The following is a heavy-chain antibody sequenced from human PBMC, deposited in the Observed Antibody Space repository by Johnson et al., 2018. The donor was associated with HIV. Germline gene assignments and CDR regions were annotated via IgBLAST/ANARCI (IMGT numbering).Heavy chain of an antibody. CDR1: GFTFDEYG. Sequence: VQLVESGGGVVRPGGSLRLSCAASGFTFDEYGMSWVRQAPGKGLEWVSGINWSGGTTGYADSVKGRFTISRDNTKNSLYLQMNSLRPEDTAVYYCARDHGWSRGWLFDAFDIWGQGTMGTVSS. CDR3: ARDHGWSRGWLFDAFDI. V-gene: IGHV3-20*04. CDR2: INWSGGTT. D-gene: IGHD6-19*01. J-gene: IGHJ3*02.